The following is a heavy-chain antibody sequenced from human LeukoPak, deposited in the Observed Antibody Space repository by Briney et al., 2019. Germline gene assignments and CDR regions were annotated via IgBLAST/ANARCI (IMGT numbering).Heavy chain of an antibody. D-gene: IGHD5-24*01. CDR1: GFTFSSYW. CDR3: AKEFGDGYNYPFDN. J-gene: IGHJ4*02. CDR2: IKQDGSEK. V-gene: IGHV3-7*01. Sequence: PGGSLRLSCAASGFTFSSYWMSWVRQAPGKGLEWVANIKQDGSEKYYVDSVKGRFTISRDNAKNSLYLQMNGLRAEDTAVYYCAKEFGDGYNYPFDNWGQGTLVTVSS.